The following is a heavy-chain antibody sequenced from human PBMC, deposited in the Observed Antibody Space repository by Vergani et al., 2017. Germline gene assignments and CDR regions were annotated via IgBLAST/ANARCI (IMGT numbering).Heavy chain of an antibody. V-gene: IGHV1-46*03. CDR1: GYTFSNYY. CDR2: INPSGGHT. D-gene: IGHD3-9*01. J-gene: IGHJ4*02. CDR3: ARGDYGILTGYRY. Sequence: QVQVVQSGAEVKKSGASVKVSCKTSGYTFSNYYMHWVRQAPGQGLEWMGIINPSGGHTNHSQKYQGRVTMTRDTSTSTVYMELSSLRSGDTAIYYCARGDYGILTGYRYWVQGTLVTVSA.